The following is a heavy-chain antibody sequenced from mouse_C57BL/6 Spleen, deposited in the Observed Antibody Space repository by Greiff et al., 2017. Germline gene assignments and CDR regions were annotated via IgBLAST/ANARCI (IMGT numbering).Heavy chain of an antibody. V-gene: IGHV1-54*01. J-gene: IGHJ2*01. Sequence: QVQLQQPGAELVRPGTSVKVSCKASGYAFTNYLIEWVKQRPGQGLEWIGVINPGSGGTNYNEKFKGKATLTADKSSSTAYMQLSSLTSEDSAVYFCARWEYDDYFDYWGQGTTLTVSS. CDR3: ARWEYDDYFDY. CDR1: GYAFTNYL. CDR2: INPGSGGT. D-gene: IGHD2-12*01.